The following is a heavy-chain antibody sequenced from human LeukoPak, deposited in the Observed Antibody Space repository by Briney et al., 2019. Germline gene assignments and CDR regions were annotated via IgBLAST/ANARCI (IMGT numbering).Heavy chain of an antibody. V-gene: IGHV3-30-3*01. CDR3: ARGGYSYGTPLGY. CDR2: ISYDASNK. D-gene: IGHD5-18*01. CDR1: GFTFSSYA. Sequence: GGSLRLSCAASGFTFSSYAMHWVWNAPAKGLERVAVISYDASNKYYAASVKGRFINSRDNTKNTLYLQMNPLRAEATAVYYGARGGYSYGTPLGYWGQGTLVTASS. J-gene: IGHJ4*02.